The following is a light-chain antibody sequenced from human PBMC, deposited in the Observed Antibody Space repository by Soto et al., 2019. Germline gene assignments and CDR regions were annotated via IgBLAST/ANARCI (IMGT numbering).Light chain of an antibody. CDR3: QQYGGSTYT. Sequence: EIVLTQSPGSLSLSPRERATLSCRASQSVSSNHVAWYQQKPGPAPRLLIYGASRRAAGIPDRFSGSGSATDFTLTISRLEPEDFAVYYCQQYGGSTYTFGQGTKVEIK. V-gene: IGKV3-20*01. CDR2: GAS. CDR1: QSVSSNH. J-gene: IGKJ2*01.